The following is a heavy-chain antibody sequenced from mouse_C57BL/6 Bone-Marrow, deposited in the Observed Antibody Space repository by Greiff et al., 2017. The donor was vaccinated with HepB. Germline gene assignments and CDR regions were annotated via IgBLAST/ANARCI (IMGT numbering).Heavy chain of an antibody. CDR3: ARGADYYGSSPLDY. CDR2: IYPRSGNT. J-gene: IGHJ2*01. V-gene: IGHV1-81*01. D-gene: IGHD1-1*01. CDR1: GYTFTSYG. Sequence: QVQLKESGAELARPGASVKLSCKASGYTFTSYGISWVKQRTGQGLEWIGEIYPRSGNTYYNEKFKGKATLTADKSSSTAYMELRSLTSEDSAVYFCARGADYYGSSPLDYWGQGTTLTVSA.